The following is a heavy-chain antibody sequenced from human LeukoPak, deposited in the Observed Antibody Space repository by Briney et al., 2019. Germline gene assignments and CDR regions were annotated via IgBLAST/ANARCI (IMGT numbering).Heavy chain of an antibody. CDR2: IKQDGNEK. V-gene: IGHV3-7*01. CDR3: AREGTSQSLAY. CDR1: GFSFSHYW. J-gene: IGHJ4*02. D-gene: IGHD3-10*01. Sequence: GGSLRLSCAASGFSFSHYWMSWVRQAPGKGLEWVANIKQDGNEKYYVDSVKGRFTISRGNAKNSLYLQMNSLRAEDTAVYYCAREGTSQSLAYWGQGTLVTVSS.